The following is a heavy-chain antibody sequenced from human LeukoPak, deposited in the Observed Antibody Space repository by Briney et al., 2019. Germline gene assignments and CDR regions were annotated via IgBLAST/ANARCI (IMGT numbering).Heavy chain of an antibody. J-gene: IGHJ4*02. D-gene: IGHD3-22*01. V-gene: IGHV3-20*04. CDR2: IDWNGGST. CDR1: GFTFDDYG. Sequence: PGGSLRLSCAASGFTFDDYGVSWVRQPPGKGLEWVSGIDWNGGSTGYADSVKGRFTISRDNAKNSLYLQMNSLRAEDTALYYCARGGYYYDSSGPFDYWGQGTLVTVSS. CDR3: ARGGYYYDSSGPFDY.